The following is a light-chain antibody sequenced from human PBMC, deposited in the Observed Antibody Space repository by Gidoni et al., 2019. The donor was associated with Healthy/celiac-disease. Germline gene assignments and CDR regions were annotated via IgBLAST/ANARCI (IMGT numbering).Light chain of an antibody. CDR3: QQYYSTPWT. CDR1: QSVLYSSNNKNY. V-gene: IGKV4-1*01. Sequence: DIVMTQSLDSLAVSLGERATINCKSSQSVLYSSNNKNYLAWYQQKPGQPPKLLIYWASTRESGVPDRFSGSGSGTDFTLTISSLQAEDVAVYYCQQYYSTPWTFXQXTKVEIK. J-gene: IGKJ1*01. CDR2: WAS.